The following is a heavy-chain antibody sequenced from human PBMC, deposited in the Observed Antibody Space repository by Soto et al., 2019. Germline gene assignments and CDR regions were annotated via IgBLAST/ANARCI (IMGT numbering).Heavy chain of an antibody. V-gene: IGHV3-21*01. CDR1: GFPFIAYN. Sequence: PGGSLRLSCTGSGFPFIAYNINGVRQAPGKGLEWVSSITVGSSHIYQPNSMKGRFTISRDDAKNSVYLQIDSLRDEDTALYYCSRSPEVGVRGAYWGQGTLVTVSS. CDR3: SRSPEVGVRGAY. D-gene: IGHD3-16*01. CDR2: ITVGSSHI. J-gene: IGHJ4*02.